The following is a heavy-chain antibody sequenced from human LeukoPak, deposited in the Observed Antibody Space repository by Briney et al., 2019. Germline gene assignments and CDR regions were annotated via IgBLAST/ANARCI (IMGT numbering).Heavy chain of an antibody. V-gene: IGHV3-48*04. CDR1: GFTFSSYS. CDR2: ISSSSSTI. D-gene: IGHD3-10*01. J-gene: IGHJ6*03. Sequence: GGSLRLSCAASGFTFSSYSMNWVRQAPGKGLEWVSYISSSSSTIYYADSVKGRFTISRDNSNNSVYLQMNSLRAEDTAVYYCAKASYGSGSYYPRYYYMDVWGKGTTVTISS. CDR3: AKASYGSGSYYPRYYYMDV.